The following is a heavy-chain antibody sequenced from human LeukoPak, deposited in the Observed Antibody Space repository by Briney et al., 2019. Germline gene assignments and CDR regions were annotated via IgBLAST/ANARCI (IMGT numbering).Heavy chain of an antibody. CDR1: GGSISSGDYY. CDR2: IYYSGST. Sequence: SQTLSLTCTVFGGSISSGDYYWSWIRQPPGKGLEWIGYIYYSGSTYYNPSLKSRVTISVDTSKNQFSLKLSSVTAADTAVYYCARDGYCSGGSCYYFDYWGQGTLVTVSS. V-gene: IGHV4-30-4*01. D-gene: IGHD2-15*01. CDR3: ARDGYCSGGSCYYFDY. J-gene: IGHJ4*02.